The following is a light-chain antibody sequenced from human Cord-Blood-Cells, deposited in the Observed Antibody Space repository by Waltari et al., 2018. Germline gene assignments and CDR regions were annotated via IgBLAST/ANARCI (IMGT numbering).Light chain of an antibody. CDR2: GAS. CDR3: QQYKYWPRLT. CDR1: QSVSSN. J-gene: IGKJ4*01. Sequence: EIVMTQSPATLSVSPGERATLSCRASQSVSSNLAWYQQKPGQAPRLLIYGASIRATGIPARFSGSGSGTEFTLTISSLQSEDFAVYYCQQYKYWPRLTFGGGTKVEIK. V-gene: IGKV3D-15*01.